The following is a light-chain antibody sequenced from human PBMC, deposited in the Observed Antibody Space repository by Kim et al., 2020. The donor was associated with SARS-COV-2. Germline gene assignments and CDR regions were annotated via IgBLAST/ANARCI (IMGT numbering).Light chain of an antibody. CDR2: DAS. J-gene: IGKJ4*01. CDR1: QSVSSY. V-gene: IGKV3-11*01. CDR3: QQRSNWPLT. Sequence: EIVLTQSPATLSLSPGERVTLSCRASQSVSSYLAWYQQKPGQAPRLLIYDASSRATGIPARFSGSGSGTDFTLTISSREPEDFAVYYCQQRSNWPLTFGGGTKVEI.